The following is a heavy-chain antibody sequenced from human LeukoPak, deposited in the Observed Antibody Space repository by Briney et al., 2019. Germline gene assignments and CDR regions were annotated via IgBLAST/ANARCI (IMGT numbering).Heavy chain of an antibody. Sequence: PGGSLRLSCAASGFTFNTYWMHWVRQAPGKGLVWVSRVTPDGSSTAYADSVMGRFTISRDNAKNMLYLQMSSLRAEDTAVYYCASGVYDSLYYFDYWGRGTLVTVSS. CDR1: GFTFNTYW. CDR2: VTPDGSST. V-gene: IGHV3-74*01. J-gene: IGHJ4*02. CDR3: ASGVYDSLYYFDY. D-gene: IGHD5/OR15-5a*01.